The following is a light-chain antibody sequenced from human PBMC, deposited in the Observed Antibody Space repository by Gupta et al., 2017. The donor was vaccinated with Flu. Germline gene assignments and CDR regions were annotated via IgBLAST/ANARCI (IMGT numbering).Light chain of an antibody. V-gene: IGKV1-33*01. Sequence: DIQMTQSPSSLSASVGDRVTITCQASQDISNYLNWYQQKPGKAPKLLIYDASNLETGVPSRCSGSGSGTDFTFTISSLQPEDIATYYCRQYDNRPQETFGQGTKLEIK. J-gene: IGKJ2*01. CDR1: QDISNY. CDR3: RQYDNRPQET. CDR2: DAS.